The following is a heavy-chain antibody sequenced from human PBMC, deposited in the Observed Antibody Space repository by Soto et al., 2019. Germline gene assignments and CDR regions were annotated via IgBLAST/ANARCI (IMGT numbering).Heavy chain of an antibody. CDR2: IYYSGST. J-gene: IGHJ4*02. CDR1: GGSISSGGYY. D-gene: IGHD2-15*01. CDR3: ARVPRLKYCSGGSCYSGYYFDY. V-gene: IGHV4-31*03. Sequence: SETLSLTCSVSGGSISSGGYYWSWIRQHPGKGLEWIGYIYYSGSTYYNPSLKSRVTISVDTSKNQFSLKLSSVTAADTAVYYCARVPRLKYCSGGSCYSGYYFDYWGQGTLVTVSS.